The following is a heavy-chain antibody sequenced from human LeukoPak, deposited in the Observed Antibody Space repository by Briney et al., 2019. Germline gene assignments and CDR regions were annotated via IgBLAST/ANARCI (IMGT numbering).Heavy chain of an antibody. CDR3: ARETYDSSGYGRAYFDY. J-gene: IGHJ4*02. V-gene: IGHV3-53*05. CDR1: GFTASSNY. D-gene: IGHD3-22*01. Sequence: GGSLRLSCAASGFTASSNYMSWVRQAPGKVLEWVSVIYSGGSTYYADSVKGRFTISRDNSKNTLYLQMNSLRAEDTAVYYCARETYDSSGYGRAYFDYWGQGTLVTVSS. CDR2: IYSGGST.